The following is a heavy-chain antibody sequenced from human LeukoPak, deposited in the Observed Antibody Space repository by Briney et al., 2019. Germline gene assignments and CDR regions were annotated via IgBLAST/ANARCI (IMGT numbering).Heavy chain of an antibody. Sequence: PGGSLRLSCTASGFPFIEYSMNWVRQVPGKGLEWNSYIGIDSGNTKYADSVRGRFTISADKAKNSLYLQMNSLRVEDTAVYYCARDHNYAFDNWGQGTLVSVAS. CDR3: ARDHNYAFDN. J-gene: IGHJ4*02. CDR2: IGIDSGNT. CDR1: GFPFIEYS. D-gene: IGHD1-1*01. V-gene: IGHV3-48*01.